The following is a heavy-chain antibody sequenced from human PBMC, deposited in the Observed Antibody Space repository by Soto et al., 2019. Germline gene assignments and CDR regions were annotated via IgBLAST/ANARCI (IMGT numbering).Heavy chain of an antibody. CDR1: GGSISSGGYS. CDR3: ARETYDFWSGYSGTPGGNWFDP. D-gene: IGHD3-3*01. CDR2: IYHSGST. V-gene: IGHV4-30-2*01. Sequence: QLQLQESGSGLVKPSQTLSLTCAVSGGSISSGGYSWSWIRQPPGKGLEWIGYIYHSGSTYYNPSLKSRVTISVDRSKNQFSLKLSSVTAADTAVYYCARETYDFWSGYSGTPGGNWFDPWGQGTLVTVSS. J-gene: IGHJ5*02.